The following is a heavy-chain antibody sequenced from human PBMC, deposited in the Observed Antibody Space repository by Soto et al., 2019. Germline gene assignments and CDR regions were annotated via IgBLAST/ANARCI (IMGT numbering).Heavy chain of an antibody. CDR1: GFSLSTSGVG. CDR2: IYWDDDK. V-gene: IGHV2-5*02. J-gene: IGHJ1*01. CDR3: AHRRYDDYVWGSYRSGYFQH. Sequence: QITLKESGPTLVKPTQTLTLTCTFSGFSLSTSGVGVGWIRQPPGKALEWLALIYWDDDKRYSPSLKSRLTITKDTPKNQVVLTMTNMDPVDTATYYCAHRRYDDYVWGSYRSGYFQHWGQGTLVTVSS. D-gene: IGHD3-16*02.